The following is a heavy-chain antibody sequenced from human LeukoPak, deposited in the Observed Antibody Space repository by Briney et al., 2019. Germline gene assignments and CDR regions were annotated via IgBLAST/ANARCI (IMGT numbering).Heavy chain of an antibody. CDR2: IYHSGST. Sequence: SETLSLTCAVSGYSISSGYYWGWIRQPPGKGLEWIGSIYHSGSTYYNPSLKSRVTISVDTSKNQFSLKLSSVTAANTAVDYCARHDVPQDYGGTLPDTFDIWGQGTMVTVSS. D-gene: IGHD4-23*01. J-gene: IGHJ3*02. CDR3: ARHDVPQDYGGTLPDTFDI. V-gene: IGHV4-38-2*01. CDR1: GYSISSGYY.